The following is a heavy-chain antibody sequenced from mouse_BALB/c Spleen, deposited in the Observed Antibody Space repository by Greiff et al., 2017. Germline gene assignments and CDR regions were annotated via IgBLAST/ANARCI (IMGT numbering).Heavy chain of an antibody. CDR3: ARDGYDYGSPAY. D-gene: IGHD2-4*01. J-gene: IGHJ3*01. CDR1: GFTFSSFG. Sequence: VKLVESGGGLVQPGGSRKLSCAASGFTFSSFGMHWVRQAPEKGLEWVAYISSGSSTIYYADTVKGRFTISRDNPKNTLFLQMTSLRSEDTAMYYCARDGYDYGSPAYWGQGTLVTVSA. CDR2: ISSGSSTI. V-gene: IGHV5-17*02.